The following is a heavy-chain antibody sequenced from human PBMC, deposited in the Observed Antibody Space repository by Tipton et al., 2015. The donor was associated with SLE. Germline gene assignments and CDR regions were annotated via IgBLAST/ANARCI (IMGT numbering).Heavy chain of an antibody. CDR2: RHYRGSR. J-gene: IGHJ5*02. CDR3: VRHVVSNWYWALDP. V-gene: IGHV4-39*07. Sequence: TLSLTCTISGGSIAIGSGWGGWLRQPPGKGLEWIGNRHYRGSRYYNPSLKSRVTISVDTSKNQLSLRLTSVTAADTAVYYCVRHVVSNWYWALDPWGQGALVTVSS. D-gene: IGHD6-13*01. CDR1: GGSIAIGSGW.